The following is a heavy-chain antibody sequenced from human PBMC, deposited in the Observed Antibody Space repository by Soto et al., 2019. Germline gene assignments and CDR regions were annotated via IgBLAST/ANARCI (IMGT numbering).Heavy chain of an antibody. Sequence: GGSLRLSCAASGFTVSSNYMSWVRQAPGKGLEWVSVIYSGGSTYYADSVKGRFTISRDNSKNTLYLQMNSLRAEDTAVYYCARDREYYDSSGYLGYYFDYWGRGTLVTVSS. CDR1: GFTVSSNY. J-gene: IGHJ4*02. D-gene: IGHD3-22*01. V-gene: IGHV3-53*01. CDR3: ARDREYYDSSGYLGYYFDY. CDR2: IYSGGST.